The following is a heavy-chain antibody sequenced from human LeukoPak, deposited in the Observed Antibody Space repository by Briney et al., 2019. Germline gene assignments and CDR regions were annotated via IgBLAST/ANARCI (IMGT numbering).Heavy chain of an antibody. D-gene: IGHD4-11*01. CDR3: ARNRVNYSKHRPDWFDP. CDR1: GFTFSSYA. V-gene: IGHV3-30-3*01. Sequence: GGSLRLSCAASGFTFSSYAMHWVRQAPGKGLEWVAVISYDGSNKYYADSVKGRFTISRDNSKNTLYLQMNSLRAEDTAVYYCARNRVNYSKHRPDWFDPWGQGTLVTVSS. J-gene: IGHJ5*02. CDR2: ISYDGSNK.